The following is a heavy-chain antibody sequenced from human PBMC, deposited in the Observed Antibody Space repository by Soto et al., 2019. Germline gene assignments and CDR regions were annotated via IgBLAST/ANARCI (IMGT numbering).Heavy chain of an antibody. Sequence: PGGSLRLSCAASGFTFSSYAMSWVRQAPGKGLEWVSAISGSGGSTYYADSVKGRFTISRDNSKNTLYLQMNSLRAEDTAVYYCAKVGAVAGADYYYGTDVWGQGTTVTVSS. CDR2: ISGSGGST. V-gene: IGHV3-23*01. J-gene: IGHJ6*02. CDR3: AKVGAVAGADYYYGTDV. CDR1: GFTFSSYA. D-gene: IGHD6-19*01.